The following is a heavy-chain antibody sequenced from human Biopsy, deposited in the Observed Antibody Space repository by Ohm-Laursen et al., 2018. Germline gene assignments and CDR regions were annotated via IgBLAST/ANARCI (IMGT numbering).Heavy chain of an antibody. Sequence: ASVKVSCKAPGGTFSNYGVDWVRQAPGQGLEWLGGNVPILGTGNYAQKFQDRVTVAADTSTSTATMELRSLRSDDTAVYYCATKLTGYFHHWGQGTLVIVSS. J-gene: IGHJ1*01. D-gene: IGHD3-9*01. CDR3: ATKLTGYFHH. V-gene: IGHV1-69*06. CDR2: NVPILGTG. CDR1: GGTFSNYG.